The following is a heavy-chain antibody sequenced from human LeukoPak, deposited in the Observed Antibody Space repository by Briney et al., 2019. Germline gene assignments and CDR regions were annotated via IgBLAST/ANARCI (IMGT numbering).Heavy chain of an antibody. D-gene: IGHD2-15*01. CDR1: GGSFSGYY. CDR3: ASFGGFTIDAFDI. J-gene: IGHJ3*02. CDR2: INHSGST. V-gene: IGHV4-34*01. Sequence: PSETLSLTCPVYGGSFSGYYWSWIRQPPGKGLEWIGEINHSGSTNYNPSLKSRVTISVDTSKNQFSLKLSSVTAADTAVYYCASFGGFTIDAFDIWGQGAMVTVSS.